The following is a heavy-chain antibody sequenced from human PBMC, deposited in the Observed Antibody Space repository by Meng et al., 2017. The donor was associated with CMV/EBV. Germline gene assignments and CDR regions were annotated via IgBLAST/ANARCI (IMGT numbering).Heavy chain of an antibody. CDR2: INHSDST. CDR3: ARYSTWPGLASS. D-gene: IGHD6-13*01. V-gene: IGHV4-34*01. J-gene: IGHJ5*02. Sequence: ESLKISCAAYGGSFSGYYWSWIRQPPGKGLEWIGEINHSDSTNYNPSLKSRVTISVDTSKNQFSLKLSSVTAADTAVYYCARYSTWPGLASSWGQGTLVTVSS. CDR1: GGSFSGYY.